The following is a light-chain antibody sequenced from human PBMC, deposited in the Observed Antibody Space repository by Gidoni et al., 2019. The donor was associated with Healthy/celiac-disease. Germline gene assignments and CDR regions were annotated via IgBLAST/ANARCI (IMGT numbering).Light chain of an antibody. CDR2: GKN. Sequence: SSELTQDPAVSVALGQTVRITCQGDSLRSYYASWYQQKPGQAPVLVIYGKNNRTSGIPDRFSCSSSGNTASLTITGAQAEDEADYYCNSRDSSGNLVVFGGGTKLTVL. V-gene: IGLV3-19*01. J-gene: IGLJ2*01. CDR3: NSRDSSGNLVV. CDR1: SLRSYY.